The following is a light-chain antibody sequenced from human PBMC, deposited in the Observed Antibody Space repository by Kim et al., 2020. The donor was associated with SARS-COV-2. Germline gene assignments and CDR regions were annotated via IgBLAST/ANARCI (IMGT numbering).Light chain of an antibody. J-gene: IGLJ3*02. CDR3: QSYHSTLNGHHWV. CDR2: AND. V-gene: IGLV1-40*01. CDR1: SSNIGLGYD. Sequence: QPVLTQPPSVSGAPGQRITISCIGSSSNIGLGYDVHWYQQFPGKVPKLLIYANDKRTSGIPDRFSGSKSGTSASLAITGLQADDEADYYCQSYHSTLNGHHWVFGGGTKLTVL.